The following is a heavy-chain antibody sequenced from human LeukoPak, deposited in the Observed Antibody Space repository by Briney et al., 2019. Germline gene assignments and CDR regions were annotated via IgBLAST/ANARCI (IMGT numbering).Heavy chain of an antibody. D-gene: IGHD3-10*01. CDR2: IKQDGSEK. CDR1: GFIFSNYW. Sequence: GGSLRLSCAASGFIFSNYWMGWVRQAPGKGLERVANIKQDGSEKYYVDSVKGRFTISRDNAKKSLYLQMNSLRAEDTAVYYCAREENMVREVMYAFDLWGQGTMVTVSS. CDR3: AREENMVREVMYAFDL. V-gene: IGHV3-7*01. J-gene: IGHJ3*01.